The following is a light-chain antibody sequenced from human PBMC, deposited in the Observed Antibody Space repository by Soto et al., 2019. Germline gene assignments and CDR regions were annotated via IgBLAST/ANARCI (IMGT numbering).Light chain of an antibody. J-gene: IGKJ2*01. V-gene: IGKV1-39*01. Sequence: DIQMTQSPSSLSASVGDRVTITCRASQSISSYLNWYQQKPGKAPKLLIYAASSLQSGVPSRFSGSGSGTDFSLTISSLQHEDVATYYCQQSYSAPYTFGQGTTLEIK. CDR2: AAS. CDR1: QSISSY. CDR3: QQSYSAPYT.